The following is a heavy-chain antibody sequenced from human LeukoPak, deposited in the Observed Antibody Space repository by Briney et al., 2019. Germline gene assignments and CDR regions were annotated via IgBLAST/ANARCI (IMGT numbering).Heavy chain of an antibody. J-gene: IGHJ4*02. Sequence: GGSLRLSCAVSGFTFINYDMNWVRQAPGKGLEWVSYIRHSGSTIYYADSVKGRFTISRDNSKNTLYLQMNSLRAEDTAVYYCAKDRYCSSTSCQVGYWGQGTLVTVSS. V-gene: IGHV3-48*03. D-gene: IGHD2-2*01. CDR3: AKDRYCSSTSCQVGY. CDR2: IRHSGSTI. CDR1: GFTFINYD.